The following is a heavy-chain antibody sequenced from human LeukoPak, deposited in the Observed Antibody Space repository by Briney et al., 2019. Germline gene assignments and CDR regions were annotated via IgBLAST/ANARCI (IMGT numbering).Heavy chain of an antibody. D-gene: IGHD3-22*01. Sequence: ASVKVSCKASGYTFTSYYMHWVRQAPGQGLEWMGIINPSGGSTSYAQKFQGRVTMTRDMSTSTVYMELSSLRSEDTAVYYCARGTMIVVVINGLAFDIWGQGTMVTVSS. V-gene: IGHV1-46*01. J-gene: IGHJ3*02. CDR1: GYTFTSYY. CDR2: INPSGGST. CDR3: ARGTMIVVVINGLAFDI.